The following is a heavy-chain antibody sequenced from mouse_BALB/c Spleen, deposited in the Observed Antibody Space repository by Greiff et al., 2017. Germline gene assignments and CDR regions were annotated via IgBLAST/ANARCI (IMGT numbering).Heavy chain of an antibody. Sequence: EVKLMESGGGLVKPGGSLKLSCAASGFTFSDYYMYWVRQTPEKRLEWVATISDGGSYTYYPDSVKGRFTISRDNAKNNLYLQMSSLKSEDTAMYYCAKLYYGNYAAMDYWGQGTSVTVSS. J-gene: IGHJ4*01. CDR1: GFTFSDYY. D-gene: IGHD2-1*01. CDR2: ISDGGSYT. CDR3: AKLYYGNYAAMDY. V-gene: IGHV5-4*02.